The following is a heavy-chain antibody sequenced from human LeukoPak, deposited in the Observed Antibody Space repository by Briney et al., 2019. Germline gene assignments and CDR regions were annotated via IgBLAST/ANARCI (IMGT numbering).Heavy chain of an antibody. CDR2: INHSGST. J-gene: IGHJ4*02. D-gene: IGHD6-19*01. CDR1: GGSFSGYY. CDR3: ARGKPQWMVREYYFDY. Sequence: SETLSLTCAVYGGSFSGYYWSWIRQPPGEGLEWIGEINHSGSTNYNPSLKSRVTISVDTSKNQFSLKLSSVTAADTAVYYCARGKPQWMVREYYFDYWGQGTLVTVSS. V-gene: IGHV4-34*01.